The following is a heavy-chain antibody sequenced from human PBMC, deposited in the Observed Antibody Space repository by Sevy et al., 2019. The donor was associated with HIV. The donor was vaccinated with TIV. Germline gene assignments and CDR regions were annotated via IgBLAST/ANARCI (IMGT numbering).Heavy chain of an antibody. V-gene: IGHV3-66*01. CDR3: ARYWGRDGHSIDY. Sequence: GGSLRLSCAASGLSVSDNYMNWVRQAPGKGLELVSVIYSDGRTYYADSVQGRFTISRDNSKNTLYLQMNSLRVEDTAVYYCARYWGRDGHSIDYWGQGTLVTVSS. CDR1: GLSVSDNY. J-gene: IGHJ4*02. CDR2: IYSDGRT. D-gene: IGHD3-16*01.